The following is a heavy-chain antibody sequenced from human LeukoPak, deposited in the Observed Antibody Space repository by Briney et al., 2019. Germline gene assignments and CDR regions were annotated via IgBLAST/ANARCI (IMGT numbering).Heavy chain of an antibody. CDR2: INHSGST. CDR3: ARVRPTYYYDSSGYYAHLRLDYFDY. D-gene: IGHD3-22*01. Sequence: SETLSLTCAVYGGSFSGYYWSWIRQPPGKGLEWIGEINHSGSTNYNPFLKSRVTISVDTSKNQFSLKLSSVTAADTAVYYCARVRPTYYYDSSGYYAHLRLDYFDYWGQGTLVTVSS. V-gene: IGHV4-34*01. CDR1: GGSFSGYY. J-gene: IGHJ4*02.